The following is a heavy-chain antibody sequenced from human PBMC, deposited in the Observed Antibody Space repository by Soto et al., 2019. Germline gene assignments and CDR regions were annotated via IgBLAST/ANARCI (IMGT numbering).Heavy chain of an antibody. Sequence: QVQLVESGGGVVQPGRSLRLSCAASGFRFSNNGMHWVRQAPGKGLEWVAIISYDGSKKYYADSVKGRFTISRDNSKNTLYLQMNSLRVEDTAVYYCAQERVESGLGEIDYWGQGTLVTVSS. CDR3: AQERVESGLGEIDY. D-gene: IGHD3-16*01. CDR1: GFRFSNNG. V-gene: IGHV3-30*18. CDR2: ISYDGSKK. J-gene: IGHJ4*02.